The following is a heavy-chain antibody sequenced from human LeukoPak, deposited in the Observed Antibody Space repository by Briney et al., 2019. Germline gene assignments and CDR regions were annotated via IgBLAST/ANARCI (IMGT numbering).Heavy chain of an antibody. Sequence: SETLSLTCTVSGGSISSCYWSWIRQPPGKGLEWIGYIYYSGSTNYNPSLKSRVTISVDTSKNQFSLKLSSVTAADTAVYYCARTVGYCSGGSCADAFDIWGQGTMVTVSS. J-gene: IGHJ3*02. CDR3: ARTVGYCSGGSCADAFDI. CDR1: GGSISSCY. CDR2: IYYSGST. D-gene: IGHD2-15*01. V-gene: IGHV4-59*01.